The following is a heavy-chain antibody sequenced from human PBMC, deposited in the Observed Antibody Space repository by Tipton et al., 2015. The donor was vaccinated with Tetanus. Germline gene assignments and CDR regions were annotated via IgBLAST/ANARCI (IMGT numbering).Heavy chain of an antibody. D-gene: IGHD1-26*01. CDR2: IYYSGST. J-gene: IGHJ4*02. Sequence: LVKPTQTLPLTCTVSGGSISSGGYYWSWIRQHPGKGLEWIGDIYYSGSTYYNPSLKSRVTLSVDTSKNQFSLKLNSLTAADTAVYYCARDQARGARGWNYFDYWGQGTLVTVSS. V-gene: IGHV4-31*03. CDR3: ARDQARGARGWNYFDY. CDR1: GGSISSGGYY.